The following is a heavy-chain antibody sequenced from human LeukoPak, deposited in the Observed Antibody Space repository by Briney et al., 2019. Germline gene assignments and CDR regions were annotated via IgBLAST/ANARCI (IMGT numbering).Heavy chain of an antibody. CDR1: GGSISSSRYF. J-gene: IGHJ4*02. CDR3: ARHGGYSSGWQIDY. CDR2: IYYTGST. V-gene: IGHV4-39*01. Sequence: SETLSLTCTVSGGSISSSRYFWGWIRQPPGKGLEWIGSIYYTGSTYYNPSLKSRVTISVDTSKNQFSLKLSSVTAADTAVYYCARHGGYSSGWQIDYWGQGTLVTVSS. D-gene: IGHD6-19*01.